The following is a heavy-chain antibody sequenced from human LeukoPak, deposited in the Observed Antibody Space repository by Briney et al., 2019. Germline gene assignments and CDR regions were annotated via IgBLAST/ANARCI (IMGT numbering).Heavy chain of an antibody. D-gene: IGHD6-19*01. V-gene: IGHV3-30-3*01. J-gene: IGHJ4*02. Sequence: GGSLRLSCAASGLTFSSYAMHWVRQAPGKGLEWVAVISYDGSNKYYADSVKGRFTISRDNSKNTLYLQMNSLRAEDTAVYYCARAGRKWLVPDYWGQGTLVTVSS. CDR1: GLTFSSYA. CDR3: ARAGRKWLVPDY. CDR2: ISYDGSNK.